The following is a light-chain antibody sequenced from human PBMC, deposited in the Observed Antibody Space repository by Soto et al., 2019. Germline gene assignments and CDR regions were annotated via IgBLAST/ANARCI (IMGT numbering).Light chain of an antibody. Sequence: QSALTQPASVSGSAGQSITISCTGASSDVGGYNYVSWYQQHPGKAPKLMIYEVSNRPSGVSNRFSGSKSGNTASLTISGLQAEDEAYYYCSSYTSNTTPWVFGGGTKLTV. CDR3: SSYTSNTTPWV. CDR2: EVS. CDR1: SSDVGGYNY. V-gene: IGLV2-14*01. J-gene: IGLJ3*02.